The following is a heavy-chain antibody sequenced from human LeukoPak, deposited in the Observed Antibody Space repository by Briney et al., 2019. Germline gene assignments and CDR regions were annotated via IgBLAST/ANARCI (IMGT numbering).Heavy chain of an antibody. CDR2: INHDGSVK. Sequence: GGSLRLSCVASGFTFSSSWMAWVRQAPGKGLQWVANINHDGSVKNYVGSVKGRFAISRDNAQNSFYLQMNSLETDDTAEYYCAKDSYSKGDYWGQGTLVTVSS. V-gene: IGHV3-7*01. J-gene: IGHJ4*02. CDR3: AKDSYSKGDY. CDR1: GFTFSSSW. D-gene: IGHD4-11*01.